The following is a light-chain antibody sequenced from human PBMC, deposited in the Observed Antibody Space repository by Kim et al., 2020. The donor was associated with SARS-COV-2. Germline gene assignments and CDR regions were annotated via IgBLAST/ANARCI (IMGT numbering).Light chain of an antibody. CDR3: YSYTTRV. V-gene: IGLV2-14*03. Sequence: QSERKKPASVSGSPGQSITISCTGSSGDIDAYNYVSWYQQHPGKAPQLMIHNVTKRPSGVSDRFSGSKSGNTASLTISGLQAEDEANYYCYSYTTRVFGGGTQLTVL. CDR2: NVT. J-gene: IGLJ3*02. CDR1: SGDIDAYNY.